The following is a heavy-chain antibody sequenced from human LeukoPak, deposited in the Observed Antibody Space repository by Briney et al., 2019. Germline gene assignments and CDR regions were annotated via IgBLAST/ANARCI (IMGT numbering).Heavy chain of an antibody. CDR3: ATPPLHLWRGQQLGHYYYGMDV. CDR2: ISGSGGST. V-gene: IGHV3-23*01. Sequence: GGSLRLSCAASGFTFSSYAMSWVRQAPGKGLEGVSAISGSGGSTYYTDSVKGRFTISRDNSKNTLYLQMNSLRAEDTAVYYCATPPLHLWRGQQLGHYYYGMDVWGQGTTVTVSS. D-gene: IGHD6-13*01. J-gene: IGHJ6*02. CDR1: GFTFSSYA.